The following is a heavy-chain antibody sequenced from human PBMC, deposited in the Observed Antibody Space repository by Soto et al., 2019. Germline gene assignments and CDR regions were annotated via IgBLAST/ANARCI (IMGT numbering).Heavy chain of an antibody. Sequence: QEQLVESGGGVVLPGRSLRLSCAASGFTFNTFGMHWVRQAPGKGLEWVAVISYDGSDKYYSDSVRCRFTISRDNSMHTLYLKMNSLRTEDTAGFYCAKSTNFSCSSYHCYKYHLDYWGQGTLVTAPS. CDR2: ISYDGSDK. CDR3: AKSTNFSCSSYHCYKYHLDY. J-gene: IGHJ4*02. D-gene: IGHD2-2*01. V-gene: IGHV3-30*18. CDR1: GFTFNTFG.